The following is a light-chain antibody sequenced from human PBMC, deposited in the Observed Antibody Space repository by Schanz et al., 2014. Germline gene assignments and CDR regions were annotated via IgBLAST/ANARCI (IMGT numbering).Light chain of an antibody. CDR2: GNS. CDR3: SSYGGRTL. CDR1: NSNIGAGYD. J-gene: IGLJ2*01. V-gene: IGLV1-40*01. Sequence: QSVLTQPPSVSGAPGQRVTIYCTGSNSNIGAGYDVHWYQQLPGTAPKLLIFGNSNRPSGVPDRFSGSKSGTSASLAITGLQGEDEADYYCSSYGGRTLFGGGTKLTVL.